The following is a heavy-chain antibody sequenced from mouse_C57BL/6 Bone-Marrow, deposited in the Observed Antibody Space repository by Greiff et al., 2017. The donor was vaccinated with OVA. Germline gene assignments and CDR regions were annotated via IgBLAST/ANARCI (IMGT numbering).Heavy chain of an antibody. CDR2: IYPGSGNN. V-gene: IGHV1-76*01. CDR1: GYTFTDYY. J-gene: IGHJ4*01. D-gene: IGHD1-1*01. Sequence: QVQLQQSGAELVRPGASVKLSCKASGYTFTDYYINWVKQRPGQGLEWIARIYPGSGNNYYNEKFKGKATLTAEKSSSTAYMQLSSLTSEDSAVYFCARALYYYGSSYAMDYWGQGTSVTVSS. CDR3: ARALYYYGSSYAMDY.